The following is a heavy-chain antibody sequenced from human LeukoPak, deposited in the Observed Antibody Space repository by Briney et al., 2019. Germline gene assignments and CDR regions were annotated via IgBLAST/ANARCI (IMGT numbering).Heavy chain of an antibody. D-gene: IGHD6-19*01. V-gene: IGHV4-39*01. CDR2: MYHNGST. J-gene: IGHJ5*02. Sequence: PSETLSLTCTVSGGSISSYSYYWGWIRQPPGKGLEWIGSMYHNGSTYYNPSLKSRVTISVDTSKNQFSLKLRSVTAADTAVYYCARPRTRLAWFDPWGQGTLVTVSS. CDR3: ARPRTRLAWFDP. CDR1: GGSISSYSYY.